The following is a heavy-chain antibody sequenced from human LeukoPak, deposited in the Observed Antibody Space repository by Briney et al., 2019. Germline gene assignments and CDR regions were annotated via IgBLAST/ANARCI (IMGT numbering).Heavy chain of an antibody. CDR3: ARDSEMATMGSLDY. V-gene: IGHV3-33*08. J-gene: IGHJ4*02. D-gene: IGHD5-24*01. CDR2: IWYDGSNK. Sequence: GGSLRLSCAASGFTFSSYAMSWVRQAPGKGLEWVAVIWYDGSNKYYADSVKGRFTISRDNSKNTLYLQMNSLRAEDTAVYYCARDSEMATMGSLDYWGQGTLVTVSS. CDR1: GFTFSSYA.